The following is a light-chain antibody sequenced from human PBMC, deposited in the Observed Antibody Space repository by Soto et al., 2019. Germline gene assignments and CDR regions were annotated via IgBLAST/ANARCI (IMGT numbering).Light chain of an antibody. CDR3: LCYITYPWT. J-gene: IGKJ1*01. CDR1: QSCRNS. CDR2: DAS. V-gene: IGKV1-5*01. Sequence: DLQMTQSPSTLSASVRDRVTITCRASQSCRNSLAWYQQKAGKAPTLLIYDASTLQSGVPSRFSGSGSGTEFSLTISSLQPEDFATYYCLCYITYPWTLGQGTKVDI.